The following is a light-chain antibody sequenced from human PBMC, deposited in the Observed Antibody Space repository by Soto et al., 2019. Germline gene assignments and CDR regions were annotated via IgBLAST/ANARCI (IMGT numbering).Light chain of an antibody. CDR1: QSVSSSY. CDR3: QQYGSSQT. J-gene: IGKJ1*01. V-gene: IGKV3-20*01. CDR2: GAS. Sequence: EIVLTPSPCTLSLSPRERATLSCRASQSVSSSYLAWYQQKPGQAPRILIYGASSRATGIPDRFSGSGSGTDFTLTISRLEPEDFAVYYCQQYGSSQTVGQGTKVDIK.